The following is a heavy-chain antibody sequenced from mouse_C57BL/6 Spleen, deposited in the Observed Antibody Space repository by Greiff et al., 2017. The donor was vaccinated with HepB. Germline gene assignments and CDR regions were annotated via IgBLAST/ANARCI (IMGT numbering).Heavy chain of an antibody. CDR3: ARDKTTVVAKGYFDV. V-gene: IGHV3-6*01. J-gene: IGHJ1*03. D-gene: IGHD1-1*01. CDR1: GYSITSGYY. Sequence: EVQLQQSGPGLVKPSQSLSLTCSVTGYSITSGYYWNWIRQFPGNKLEWMGYISYDGSNNYNPSPKNRISITRDTSTNQFFLKLNSVTTEDTATYYCARDKTTVVAKGYFDVWGTGTTVTVSS. CDR2: ISYDGSN.